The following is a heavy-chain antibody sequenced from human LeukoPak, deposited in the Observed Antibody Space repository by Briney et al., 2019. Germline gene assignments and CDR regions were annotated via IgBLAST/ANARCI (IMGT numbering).Heavy chain of an antibody. CDR2: IVVGSGNT. CDR3: AAVLTYYYDSSGYYPEY. CDR1: GFTFTSSA. V-gene: IGHV1-58*02. Sequence: SVKVSCKASGFTFTSSAMQRVRQARGQRLEWIGWIVVGSGNTNYAQKFQERVTITRDMSTSTAYMELSSLRSEDTAVYYCAAVLTYYYDSSGYYPEYWGQGTLVTVSS. D-gene: IGHD3-22*01. J-gene: IGHJ4*02.